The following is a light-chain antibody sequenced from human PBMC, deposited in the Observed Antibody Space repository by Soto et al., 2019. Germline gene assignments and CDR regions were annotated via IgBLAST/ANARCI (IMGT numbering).Light chain of an antibody. V-gene: IGKV1-9*01. CDR3: QQVDGYVT. J-gene: IGKJ3*01. CDR2: AAS. Sequence: IQLTQSPSSLSASVGDRVTITCRASQGIGTYLAWYQQKPGKAPNLLIYAASTLHSGVPSRFSGSGSGTNFVLTITSLQPEDFATYYCQQVDGYVTFGPGTKVDIK. CDR1: QGIGTY.